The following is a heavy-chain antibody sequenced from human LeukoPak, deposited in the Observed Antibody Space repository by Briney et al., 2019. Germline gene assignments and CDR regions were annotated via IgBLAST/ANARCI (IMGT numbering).Heavy chain of an antibody. CDR2: IYHSGSA. Sequence: PSETLSLTCTVSGGSITSYFWNWIRQPPGKGLEWIGYIYHSGSANYNPSLKSRVTMSVDTSKNQFSLNLSSVTAADTAVYYCAREGLFTTFDYWGQGTLVTVSS. CDR3: AREGLFTTFDY. J-gene: IGHJ4*02. CDR1: GGSITSYF. D-gene: IGHD3-22*01. V-gene: IGHV4-59*01.